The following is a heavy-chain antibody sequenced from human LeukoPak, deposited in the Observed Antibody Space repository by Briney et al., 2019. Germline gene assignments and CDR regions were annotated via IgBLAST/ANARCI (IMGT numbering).Heavy chain of an antibody. CDR1: GGSISSSNW. J-gene: IGHJ5*02. D-gene: IGHD6-6*01. CDR2: IYHSGST. CDR3: ARTHKKLSSSGWFDP. V-gene: IGHV4-4*02. Sequence: PSETLSLTCAVSGGSISSSNWWSWVRQPPGKGLEWIGEIYHSGSTNYNPSLKSRVTISVDKSKNQFSLKLSSVTAADTAVYYCARTHKKLSSSGWFDPWGQGTLVTVSS.